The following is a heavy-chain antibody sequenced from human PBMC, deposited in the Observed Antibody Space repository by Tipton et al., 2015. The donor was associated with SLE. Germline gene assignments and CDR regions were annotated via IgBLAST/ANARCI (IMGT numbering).Heavy chain of an antibody. D-gene: IGHD5-12*01. CDR1: GGSFSGYY. CDR3: TRDRVPWGYHYFDF. CDR2: INHSGST. Sequence: TLSLTCAVYGGSFSGYYWSWIRQPPGKGLEWIGEINHSGSTNYNPSLKSRVTISVDTSKNQISLKLSSVTAADTAVYYCTRDRVPWGYHYFDFWGQGTLATVSS. V-gene: IGHV4-34*01. J-gene: IGHJ4*02.